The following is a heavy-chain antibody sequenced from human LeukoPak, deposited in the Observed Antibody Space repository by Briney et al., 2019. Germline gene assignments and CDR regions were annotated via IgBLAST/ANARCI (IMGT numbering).Heavy chain of an antibody. V-gene: IGHV3-23*01. D-gene: IGHD3-22*01. Sequence: GGSLRLSCAASGFTFSSYAMSWVRQAPGKGLEWVSAISGSGGSTYYADSVKGRFTISRDNAKNSLYLQMNSLRAEDTALYYCARDPEYYYDSSGYYSTDAFDIWGQGTMVTVSS. CDR3: ARDPEYYYDSSGYYSTDAFDI. CDR2: ISGSGGST. CDR1: GFTFSSYA. J-gene: IGHJ3*02.